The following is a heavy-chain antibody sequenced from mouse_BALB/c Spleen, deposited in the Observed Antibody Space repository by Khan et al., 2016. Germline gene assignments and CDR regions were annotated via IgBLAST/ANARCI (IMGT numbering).Heavy chain of an antibody. V-gene: IGHV1S53*02. J-gene: IGHJ3*01. CDR1: GYTFTDHA. CDR3: KRSLALFAY. CDR2: IYPGNGDI. Sequence: QVQLQQSDAELVKPGASVKISCKASGYTFTDHAIHWVKQKPEQGLEWIGDIYPGNGDIKYNEKFKGKATLTADKSSSTAYMQLNSLTSEDSAVYFCKRSLALFAYWGQGTLVTVSA.